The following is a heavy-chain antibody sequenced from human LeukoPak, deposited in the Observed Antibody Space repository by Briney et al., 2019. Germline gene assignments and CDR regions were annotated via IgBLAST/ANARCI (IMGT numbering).Heavy chain of an antibody. V-gene: IGHV1-46*02. D-gene: IGHD3-10*01. CDR3: ARDLRNVLLWFGEPTRSDAFDI. CDR2: INPSGGST. Sequence: GASVKVSCKTSGYTFNSYGISWVRQAPGQGLEWMGIINPSGGSTSYAQKFQGRVTMTRDTSTSTVYMELSSLRSEDTAVYYCARDLRNVLLWFGEPTRSDAFDIWGQGTMVTVSS. J-gene: IGHJ3*02. CDR1: GYTFNSYG.